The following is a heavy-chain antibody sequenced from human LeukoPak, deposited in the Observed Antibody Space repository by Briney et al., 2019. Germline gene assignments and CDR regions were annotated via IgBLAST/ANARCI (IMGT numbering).Heavy chain of an antibody. CDR2: ISSSSSTI. D-gene: IGHD3-3*01. V-gene: IGHV3-48*01. CDR3: ARDSTYYDFWSGSPRFDY. J-gene: IGHJ4*02. CDR1: GFTFSSYS. Sequence: PGGSLRLSCAASGFTFSSYSRNWVRQAPGKGLEWVSYISSSSSTIYYADSVKGRFTISRDNAKNSLYLQMNSLRAEDTAVYYCARDSTYYDFWSGSPRFDYWGQGTLVTVSS.